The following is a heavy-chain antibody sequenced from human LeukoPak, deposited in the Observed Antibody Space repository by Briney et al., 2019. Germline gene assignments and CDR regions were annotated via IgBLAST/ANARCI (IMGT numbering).Heavy chain of an antibody. CDR3: ARDRLGPSFSVSHFDL. V-gene: IGHV3-20*04. CDR2: INYNSAIT. Sequence: PGGSLRLSCATSGFTFVHYGLSWVRRAPGKGLEWLCAINYNSAITDYADSVKGRFTISRDNAKNSLYLRMDSLRAEDTALYYCARDRLGPSFSVSHFDLWGQGTLVTVSS. D-gene: IGHD3-3*02. J-gene: IGHJ4*02. CDR1: GFTFVHYG.